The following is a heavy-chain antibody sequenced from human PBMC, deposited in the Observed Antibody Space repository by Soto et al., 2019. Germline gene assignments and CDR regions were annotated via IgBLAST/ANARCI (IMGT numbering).Heavy chain of an antibody. J-gene: IGHJ5*02. V-gene: IGHV3-64D*06. CDR1: GFTFSIDA. CDR2: VSTNGGTS. Sequence: GSLRLSCSASGFTFSIDAMHWVRQAPGKGLEYVSAVSTNGGTSYYADSVKGRFTISRDNSRNTLYLQMNSLRPEDTAVYYCVKDRAPRDGYKTQPGSWGLGTLVTVSS. CDR3: VKDRAPRDGYKTQPGS. D-gene: IGHD5-12*01.